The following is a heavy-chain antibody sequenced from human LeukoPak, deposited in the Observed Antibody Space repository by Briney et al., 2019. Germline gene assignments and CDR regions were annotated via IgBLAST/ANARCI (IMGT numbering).Heavy chain of an antibody. V-gene: IGHV4-38-2*02. Sequence: SETLSLTCTVSGYSISSGYYWGWIRQPPGKGLEWIGSIYHIGSTYYNPSLKSRVTISVDTSKNQFSLKLSSVTAADTAVYYCARSTVAGGLGRVFDYWGQGTLVTVSS. CDR2: IYHIGST. D-gene: IGHD6-19*01. CDR1: GYSISSGYY. CDR3: ARSTVAGGLGRVFDY. J-gene: IGHJ4*02.